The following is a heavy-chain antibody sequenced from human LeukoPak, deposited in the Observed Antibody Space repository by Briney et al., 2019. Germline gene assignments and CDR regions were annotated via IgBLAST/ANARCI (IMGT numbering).Heavy chain of an antibody. CDR2: INPNSGGT. V-gene: IGHV1-2*02. CDR1: GGTFSSYA. Sequence: ASVKVSCKASGGTFSSYAISWVRQAPGQGLEWMGWINPNSGGTNYAQKFQGRVTMTRDTSISTAYMELSRLRSDDTAVYYCARDRGSYGQLGFDPWGQGTLVTVSS. D-gene: IGHD5-18*01. CDR3: ARDRGSYGQLGFDP. J-gene: IGHJ5*02.